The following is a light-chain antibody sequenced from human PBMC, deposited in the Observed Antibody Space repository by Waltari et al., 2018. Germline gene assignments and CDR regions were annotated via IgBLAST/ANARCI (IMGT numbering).Light chain of an antibody. CDR3: QQTDSMPWT. CDR1: QRISTY. V-gene: IGKV1-39*01. J-gene: IGKJ1*01. Sequence: DFQMTQSPSSLSASVGDRVTITCRASQRISTYLNWYQQKPGEVTRLLIFFASSLQSGVPSRFSGSGSGTDFTLTISTLQPEDFATYYCQQTDSMPWTFGQGTNVEIK. CDR2: FAS.